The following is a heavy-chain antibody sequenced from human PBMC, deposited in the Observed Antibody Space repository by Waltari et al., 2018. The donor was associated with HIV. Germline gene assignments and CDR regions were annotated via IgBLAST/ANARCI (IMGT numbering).Heavy chain of an antibody. J-gene: IGHJ4*02. Sequence: EAQLVESGGGLVQPGGSLRLSRAASGFTVSTNYLTWVRQAPGRGLDCVSILYSGGSTYYADSVSGRFTISRDNSKNTLYLQMNSLRPEDTAVYYCARVGGYSYGHWYWGQGTLVTVSS. CDR3: ARVGGYSYGHWY. CDR1: GFTVSTNY. D-gene: IGHD5-18*01. CDR2: LYSGGST. V-gene: IGHV3-66*02.